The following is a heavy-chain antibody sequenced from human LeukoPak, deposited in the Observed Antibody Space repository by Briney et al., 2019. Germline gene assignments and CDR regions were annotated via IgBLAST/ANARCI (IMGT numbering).Heavy chain of an antibody. CDR3: ARRLYCSSTSCYAYYFDY. V-gene: IGHV3-21*01. CDR1: GFTFSSYS. Sequence: GGSLRLSCAASGFTFSSYSMNWVRQAPGKGPEWVSSISSSSSYIYYADSVKGRFTISRDNAKNSLYLQMNSLRAEDTAVYYCARRLYCSSTSCYAYYFDYWGQGTLVTVSS. CDR2: ISSSSSYI. J-gene: IGHJ4*02. D-gene: IGHD2-2*01.